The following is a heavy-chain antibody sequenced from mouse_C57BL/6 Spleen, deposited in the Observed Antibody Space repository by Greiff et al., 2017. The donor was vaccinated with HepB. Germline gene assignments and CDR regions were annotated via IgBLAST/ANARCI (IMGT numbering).Heavy chain of an antibody. V-gene: IGHV1-66*01. CDR1: GYSFTSYY. J-gene: IGHJ2*01. CDR3: ATYDYTYYFDY. Sequence: QVQLQQSGPELVKPGASVKISCKASGYSFTSYYIHWVKQRPGQGLEWIGWIYPGSGNTKYNEKFKGKATLTADTSSSTAYMQLSSLTSEDSAVYYCATYDYTYYFDYWGQGTTLTVSS. CDR2: IYPGSGNT. D-gene: IGHD2-4*01.